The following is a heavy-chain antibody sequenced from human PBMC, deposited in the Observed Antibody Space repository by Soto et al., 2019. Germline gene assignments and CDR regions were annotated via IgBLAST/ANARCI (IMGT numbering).Heavy chain of an antibody. J-gene: IGHJ4*02. CDR2: ISYDGSSK. D-gene: IGHD6-19*01. Sequence: QVQLVESGGGVVQPGRSLRLSCAASGFTFSSYAVHWVRQAPGKGLEWVALISYDGSSKYYADSVKGRFTISRDNSKNSLYMEVNSRTAGDTAVYYCARDLQYSGGWYVGSLDYWGQGTLVTVSS. CDR3: ARDLQYSGGWYVGSLDY. CDR1: GFTFSSYA. V-gene: IGHV3-30-3*01.